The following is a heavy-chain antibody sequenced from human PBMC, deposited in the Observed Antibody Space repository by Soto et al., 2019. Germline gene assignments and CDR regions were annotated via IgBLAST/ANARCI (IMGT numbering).Heavy chain of an antibody. D-gene: IGHD3-3*01. V-gene: IGHV3-7*05. CDR1: GFTFSSYW. CDR2: IKQDGSEK. CDR3: ARSTDFWSTRYFDY. Sequence: PGGSLRLSCAASGFTFSSYWMSWVRQAPGKGLEWVANIKQDGSEKYYVDSVKGRFTISRDNAKNSLYLQMNSLRAEDTAVYYCARSTDFWSTRYFDYWGQGTLVTVPQ. J-gene: IGHJ4*02.